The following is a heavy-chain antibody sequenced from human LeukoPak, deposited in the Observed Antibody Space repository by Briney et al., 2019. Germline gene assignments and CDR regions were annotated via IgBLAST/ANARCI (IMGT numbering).Heavy chain of an antibody. J-gene: IGHJ4*02. CDR1: GYTFTSYG. D-gene: IGHD3-10*01. V-gene: IGHV1-18*04. CDR3: ARDASRHGPGSYYNDY. Sequence: GASVKVSCKASGYTFTSYGISWVRQAPGQGLEWMGWISAYNGNTNYAQKLQGRVTMTTDTSTSTAYMELRSLRSDDTAVYYCARDASRHGPGSYYNDYWGQGTLVTASS. CDR2: ISAYNGNT.